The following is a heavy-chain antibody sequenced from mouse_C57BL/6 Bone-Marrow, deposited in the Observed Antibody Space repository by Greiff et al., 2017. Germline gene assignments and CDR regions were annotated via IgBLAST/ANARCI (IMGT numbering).Heavy chain of an antibody. Sequence: VKLVESGAELARPGASVKLSCKASGYTFTSYGISWVKQRTGQGLEWIGEIYPRSGNTYYNEKFKGKATLTADKSSSTAYMELRSLTSEDSAVYFCATCYYYGRFDYWGQGTTLTVSS. CDR1: GYTFTSYG. D-gene: IGHD1-1*01. CDR2: IYPRSGNT. CDR3: ATCYYYGRFDY. J-gene: IGHJ2*01. V-gene: IGHV1-81*01.